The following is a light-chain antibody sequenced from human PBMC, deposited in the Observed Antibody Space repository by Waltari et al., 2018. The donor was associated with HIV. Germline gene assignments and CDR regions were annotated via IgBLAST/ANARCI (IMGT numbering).Light chain of an antibody. V-gene: IGLV8-61*01. CDR2: STN. J-gene: IGLJ3*02. CDR1: SGSVSTTYY. CDR3: VLYMGSGLRV. Sequence: QTVVTQEPSFSVSPGGTVTLTCGLSSGSVSTTYYPSWYQQTPGQAPPTPIYSTNTRSSGVPDRFSGSILGNKAALTITGAQADDESDYYCVLYMGSGLRVFGGGTKLTVL.